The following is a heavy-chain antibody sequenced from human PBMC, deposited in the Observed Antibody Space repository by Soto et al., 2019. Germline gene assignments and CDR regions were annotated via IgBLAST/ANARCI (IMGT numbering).Heavy chain of an antibody. CDR2: IYHSGST. Sequence: SETLSLTCAVSGGSISSNNWWRWVRQPPGKGLEWIGEIYHSGSTNYNPSLKSRVTISVDKSKNQFSLKLRSVTAADTAVYYGARLRRGRDYGNCFDYWGQGTLVTVSS. J-gene: IGHJ4*02. D-gene: IGHD4-17*01. CDR1: GGSISSNNW. CDR3: ARLRRGRDYGNCFDY. V-gene: IGHV4-4*02.